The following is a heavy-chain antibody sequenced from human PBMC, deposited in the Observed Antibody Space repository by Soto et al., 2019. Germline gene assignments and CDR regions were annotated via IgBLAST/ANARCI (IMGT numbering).Heavy chain of an antibody. Sequence: QVQLVESGGGVVQPGRSLRLSCAASGFTFSSYGMHWVRQAPGKGLEWVAVIWYDGSNKYYADSVKGRFTISRDNSKNTVYLQMNGVGAEETAVYYCARERRYYYGSGSYYNTLDYWGQGALVTVSS. CDR3: ARERRYYYGSGSYYNTLDY. V-gene: IGHV3-33*01. D-gene: IGHD3-10*01. CDR2: IWYDGSNK. J-gene: IGHJ4*02. CDR1: GFTFSSYG.